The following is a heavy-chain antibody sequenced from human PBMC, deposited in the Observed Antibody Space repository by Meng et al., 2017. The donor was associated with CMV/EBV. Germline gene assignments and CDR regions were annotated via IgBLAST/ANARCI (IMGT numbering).Heavy chain of an antibody. V-gene: IGHV4-31*03. CDR2: IYHSVST. CDR3: ARAPPSAPFDY. J-gene: IGHJ4*02. CDR1: GGSVTSGGYY. Sequence: LRLSCTVSGGSVTSGGYYWSWIRQHPGKGLEWIGYIYHSVSTYYNPSLKSRVTISVDTSKNQFSLKLTSVTAADTAVYFCARAPPSAPFDYWGQGTLVTVSS.